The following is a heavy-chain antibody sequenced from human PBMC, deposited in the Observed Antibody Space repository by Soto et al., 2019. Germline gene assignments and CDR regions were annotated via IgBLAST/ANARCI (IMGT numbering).Heavy chain of an antibody. J-gene: IGHJ6*02. Sequence: SETLSLTCTVSGGSIGSSSWWSWVRQPPGKGLEWIGEIYHSGSTNYNPSLKSRVTISVDKSKNQFSLKLTSVTAADTAVYYRARKGLWCISTSWQPRHVYGMDVWGQGTTVTVSS. V-gene: IGHV4-4*02. CDR2: IYHSGST. D-gene: IGHD2-2*01. CDR3: ARKGLWCISTSWQPRHVYGMDV. CDR1: GGSIGSSSW.